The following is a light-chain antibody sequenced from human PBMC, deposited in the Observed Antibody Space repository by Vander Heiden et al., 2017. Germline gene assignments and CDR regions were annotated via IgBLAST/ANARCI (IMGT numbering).Light chain of an antibody. CDR2: DVS. CDR3: SSYTSSSLLDV. V-gene: IGLV2-14*01. Sequence: QSALTQPASVSGSPGQPPTTPCPGTSSDARGYNDVSWYQQQPGKAPKLMIYDVSTRPSGVSDRFSGSKSGNAASVTISGPQAEDKADYYCSSYTSSSLLDVFGTGTKVTVL. J-gene: IGLJ1*01. CDR1: SSDARGYND.